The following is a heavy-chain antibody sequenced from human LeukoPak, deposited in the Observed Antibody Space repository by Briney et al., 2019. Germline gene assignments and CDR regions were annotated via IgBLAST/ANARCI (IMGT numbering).Heavy chain of an antibody. CDR2: INQDGTEK. CDR1: GFTFSTYW. CDR3: ARNMGDY. J-gene: IGHJ4*02. V-gene: IGHV3-7*04. D-gene: IGHD2/OR15-2a*01. Sequence: GGSLRLSCAASGFTFSTYWMTWVRQAPGKGLEWVANINQDGTEKNYMDSVKGRFTISRDNAKNSLYLQMNSLRAEDAAVYYCARNMGDYWGQGTLVTVSS.